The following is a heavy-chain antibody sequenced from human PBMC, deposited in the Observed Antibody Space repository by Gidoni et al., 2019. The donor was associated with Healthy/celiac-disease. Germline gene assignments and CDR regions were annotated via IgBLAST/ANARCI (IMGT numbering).Heavy chain of an antibody. CDR2: ISSNGGST. J-gene: IGHJ4*02. Sequence: EVQLVESGGGLVQPGGSLRLSCSASGFTFSSYAMHWVRQAPGKGLEYVSAISSNGGSTYYADSVKGRFTISRDNSKNTLYLQMSSLRAEDTAVYYCVKGEVTMIVVVTFGYWGQGTLVTVSS. CDR3: VKGEVTMIVVVTFGY. CDR1: GFTFSSYA. D-gene: IGHD3-22*01. V-gene: IGHV3-64D*09.